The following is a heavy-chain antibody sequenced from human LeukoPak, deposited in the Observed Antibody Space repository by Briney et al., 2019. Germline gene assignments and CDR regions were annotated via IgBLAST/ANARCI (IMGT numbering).Heavy chain of an antibody. CDR3: AKDPRRYSRTGGYFDY. CDR1: GFTFSNFC. CDR2: ISYDGSNK. D-gene: IGHD6-13*01. Sequence: GGSLRLSCAASGFTFSNFCMHWVRQAPGKGLEWVSFISYDGSNKYYADSVKGRFTISRDNSKNTLYLQMISLRTEDTAVYYCAKDPRRYSRTGGYFDYWGQGTLVTVSS. V-gene: IGHV3-30*18. J-gene: IGHJ4*02.